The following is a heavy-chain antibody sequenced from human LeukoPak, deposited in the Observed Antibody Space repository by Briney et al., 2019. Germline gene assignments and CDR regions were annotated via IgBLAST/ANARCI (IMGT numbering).Heavy chain of an antibody. V-gene: IGHV3-21*01. CDR2: ISSSSSYI. CDR1: GFTFCSYA. Sequence: VGSLRLSCAASGFTFCSYAMSWVRPAPGKGLEWVSSISSSSSYIYYADSVKGRFTISRDNAKNSLYLQMNSPRAEDTAVYYCARGGAAADYWGQGTLVTVSS. CDR3: ARGGAAADY. J-gene: IGHJ4*02. D-gene: IGHD6-13*01.